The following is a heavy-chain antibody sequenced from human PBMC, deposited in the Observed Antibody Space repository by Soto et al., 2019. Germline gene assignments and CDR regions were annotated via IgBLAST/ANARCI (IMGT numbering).Heavy chain of an antibody. CDR3: AKGMKTYHYGMDV. J-gene: IGHJ6*02. V-gene: IGHV3-43*01. CDR2: ISWDGGNT. Sequence: PGGSLRLSCAASGFTFDDYTMHWVRQAPGKGLEWVSLISWDGGNTYYADSVKGRLTISRDNSKNSLYLQMNSLRTEDTALYYCAKGMKTYHYGMDVWGQGTTVTVSS. CDR1: GFTFDDYT.